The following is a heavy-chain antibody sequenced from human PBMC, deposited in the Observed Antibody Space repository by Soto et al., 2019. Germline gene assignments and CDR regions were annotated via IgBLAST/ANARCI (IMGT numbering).Heavy chain of an antibody. CDR3: AKDGGLYYYDSSGYSDY. CDR2: ISYDGSNK. CDR1: GFTFSSYG. J-gene: IGHJ4*02. Sequence: GGSLRLSCAASGFTFSSYGMHWVRQAPGKGLEWVAVISYDGSNKYYADSVKGRFTISRDNSKNTLYLQMNSLRAEDTAVYYCAKDGGLYYYDSSGYSDYWGQGTLVTVSS. D-gene: IGHD3-22*01. V-gene: IGHV3-30*18.